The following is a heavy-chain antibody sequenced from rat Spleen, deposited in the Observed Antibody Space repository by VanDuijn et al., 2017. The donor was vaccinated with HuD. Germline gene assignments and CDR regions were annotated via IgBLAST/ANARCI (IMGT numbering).Heavy chain of an antibody. Sequence: EMQLQESGPGLVKPSQSLSLTCSVTGYSINSRYWGWIRKFPGNQMEWMGYISYSGSTTYTPSLKSRISITRDTSKNQLFLQLNSVTTEDTATYYCARYRNSMGLFDFWGQGVMVTVSS. D-gene: IGHD1-7*01. CDR2: ISYSGST. J-gene: IGHJ2*01. CDR1: GYSINSRY. CDR3: ARYRNSMGLFDF. V-gene: IGHV3-1*01.